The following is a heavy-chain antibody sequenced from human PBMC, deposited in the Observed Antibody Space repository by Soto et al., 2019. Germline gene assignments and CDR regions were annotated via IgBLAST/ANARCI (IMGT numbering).Heavy chain of an antibody. V-gene: IGHV4-30-2*01. CDR2: IYHSGST. CDR1: GGSIISGVYS. CDR3: AAGGGLPRYY. J-gene: IGHJ4*02. Sequence: PSETLSLTCAVSGGSIISGVYSWSWIRQPPGKGLEWIGYIYHSGSTYYNPSLKSRVTISVDRSKNQFSLKLSSVTAADTAVYYCAAGGGLPRYYWGQGTLVTVSS. D-gene: IGHD5-12*01.